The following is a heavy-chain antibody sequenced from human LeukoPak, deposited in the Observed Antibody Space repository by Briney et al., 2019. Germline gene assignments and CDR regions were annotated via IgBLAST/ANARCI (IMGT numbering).Heavy chain of an antibody. CDR1: GFTFDDYA. CDR3: AKDTDATPAARDY. D-gene: IGHD6-13*01. J-gene: IGHJ4*02. Sequence: GGSLRLSCAASGFTFDDYAMHWVRQAPGKGLEWVSGISWNSGSIGYADSVKGRFTISRDNAKNSLYLQMNSLRAEDTALYYCAKDTDATPAARDYWGQGTLVTVSS. CDR2: ISWNSGSI. V-gene: IGHV3-9*01.